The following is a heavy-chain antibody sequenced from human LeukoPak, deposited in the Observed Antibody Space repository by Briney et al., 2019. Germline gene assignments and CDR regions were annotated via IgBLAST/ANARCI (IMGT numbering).Heavy chain of an antibody. J-gene: IGHJ4*02. CDR3: APPSYDYDSSVYWLGGFDN. CDR2: FTPIFGTT. D-gene: IGHD3-22*01. CDR1: GATFSNYV. Sequence: SVKVSCKASGATFSNYVINWVRQAPGQGLEWMGGFTPIFGTTNYAQKFRGRLTITADDSTSTAYLELSSLRSEDTAIYYCAPPSYDYDSSVYWLGGFDNWGQGTLVTVSS. V-gene: IGHV1-69*13.